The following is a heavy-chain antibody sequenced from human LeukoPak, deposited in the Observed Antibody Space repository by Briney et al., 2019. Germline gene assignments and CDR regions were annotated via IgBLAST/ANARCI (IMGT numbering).Heavy chain of an antibody. J-gene: IGHJ6*02. CDR1: GGSISTSSYY. Sequence: PSETLSLTCTVSGGSISTSSYYWGWIRQPPGKGLEWIGTIYYSGSTYYNPSLKSRATISVDTSKNQFSLKLSSVTAADTAVYYCARRQAAAGTTYYYYYGMDVWGQGTTVTVSS. D-gene: IGHD6-13*01. CDR2: IYYSGST. V-gene: IGHV4-39*01. CDR3: ARRQAAAGTTYYYYYGMDV.